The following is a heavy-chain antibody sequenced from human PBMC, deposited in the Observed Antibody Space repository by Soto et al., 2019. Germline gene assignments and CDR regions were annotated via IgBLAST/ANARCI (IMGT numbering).Heavy chain of an antibody. CDR1: GLTFSSFE. Sequence: GSLRLSCAASGLTFSSFEMDWVRQAAGKGPEWISYISRGATTAYYADSVRGRFTISRDDAENSVFLQMDSLRVEDTAIYFCATRSTDYYFYWGQGTLVTVSS. J-gene: IGHJ4*02. CDR2: ISRGATTA. D-gene: IGHD3-9*01. V-gene: IGHV3-48*03. CDR3: ATRSTDYYFY.